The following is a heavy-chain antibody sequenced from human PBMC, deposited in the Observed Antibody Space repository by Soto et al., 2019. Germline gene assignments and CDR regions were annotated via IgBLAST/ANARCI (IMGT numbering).Heavy chain of an antibody. Sequence: ASLEVSCKTSGYTFTRNGISWVRQAPGQGLEWMGWISPKSGSIKYAQKFQGRVIMTTDTSTSTAYMELRSLRSDDTAVYYCVKDRDSNSWPSRDVWGPGTTVTVS. V-gene: IGHV1-18*01. CDR2: ISPKSGSI. J-gene: IGHJ6*02. CDR1: GYTFTRNG. CDR3: VKDRDSNSWPSRDV. D-gene: IGHD3-22*01.